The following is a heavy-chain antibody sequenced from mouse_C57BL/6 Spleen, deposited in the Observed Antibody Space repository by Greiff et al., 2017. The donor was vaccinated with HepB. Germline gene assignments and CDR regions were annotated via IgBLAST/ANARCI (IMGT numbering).Heavy chain of an antibody. CDR2: IDPSDSYT. CDR1: GYTFTSYW. J-gene: IGHJ3*01. V-gene: IGHV1-69*01. D-gene: IGHD2-5*01. CDR3: ARSYSNYEGWFAY. Sequence: VQLQQPGAELVMPAASVKLSCKASGYTFTSYWMHCVKQRPGQGLEWIGEIDPSDSYTNYNQKFKGKSTLTVDKSSSTAYMQLSSLTSEDSAVYYCARSYSNYEGWFAYWGQGTLVTVSA.